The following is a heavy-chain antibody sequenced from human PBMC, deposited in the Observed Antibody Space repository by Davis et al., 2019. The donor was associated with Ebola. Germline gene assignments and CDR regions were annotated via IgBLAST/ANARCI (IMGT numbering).Heavy chain of an antibody. J-gene: IGHJ1*01. CDR1: GFTVSSNY. D-gene: IGHD3-22*01. CDR2: IRSKAYGGTT. Sequence: AGESLKISCAASGFTVSSNYMSWFRQAPGKGLEWVGFIRSKAYGGTTEYAASVKGRFTISRDDSKNTLYLQMNSLKTEDTAVYYCTTTPLYYYDSSGYPGEYFQHWGQGTLVTVSS. CDR3: TTTPLYYYDSSGYPGEYFQH. V-gene: IGHV3/OR16-6*02.